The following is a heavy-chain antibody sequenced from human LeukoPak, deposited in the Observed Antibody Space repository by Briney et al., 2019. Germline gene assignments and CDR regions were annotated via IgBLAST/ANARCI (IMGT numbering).Heavy chain of an antibody. CDR2: SISGGGST. J-gene: IGHJ5*02. D-gene: IGHD2-15*01. V-gene: IGHV3-23*01. CDR1: GFSFASYG. CDR3: AKSRGGQGYCSGGSCYGASGWFDP. Sequence: GRSLSLSCAASGFSFASYGMGWVRQAPGGGLEWVSSSISGGGSTIYTDSGTGRLSIYRDNSKDTLYLQMNSLRDEYTAVYYCAKSRGGQGYCSGGSCYGASGWFDPWGQGTLVTVSS.